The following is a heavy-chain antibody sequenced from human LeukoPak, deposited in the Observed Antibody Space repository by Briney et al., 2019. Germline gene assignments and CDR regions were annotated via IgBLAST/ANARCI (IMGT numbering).Heavy chain of an antibody. J-gene: IGHJ3*02. CDR3: ATMLRLDAFDI. D-gene: IGHD2-15*01. Sequence: ASVKVSCKASEYTFTSYYMHWVRQAPGQGLEWMGWINPNSGGTSYAQKLQGRVTMTRDTSISTAYMELSRLRSDDTAVYYCATMLRLDAFDIWGQGTMVTVSS. V-gene: IGHV1-2*02. CDR2: INPNSGGT. CDR1: EYTFTSYY.